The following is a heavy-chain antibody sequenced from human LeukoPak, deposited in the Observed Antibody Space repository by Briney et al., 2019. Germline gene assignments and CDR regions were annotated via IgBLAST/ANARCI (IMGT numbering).Heavy chain of an antibody. CDR3: ARVGSSWAYYYYMDV. D-gene: IGHD6-13*01. CDR1: GFTFSSYA. J-gene: IGHJ6*03. Sequence: PGGSLRLSCAASGFTFSSYAMHWVRQAPGKGLEWVAVIPYDGSNKYYADSVKGRFTISRDNSRNTLYLQMNSLRAEDTAVYYCARVGSSWAYYYYMDVWGKGTTVTVSS. CDR2: IPYDGSNK. V-gene: IGHV3-30*04.